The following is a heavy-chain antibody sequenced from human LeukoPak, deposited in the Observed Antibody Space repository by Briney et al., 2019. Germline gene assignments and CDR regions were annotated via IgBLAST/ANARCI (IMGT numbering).Heavy chain of an antibody. CDR1: GFTFSTSA. CDR3: AAELYGVYTNCCTFHL. V-gene: IGHV1-58*01. D-gene: IGHD4-17*01. Sequence: SVKVSCKTSGFTFSTSAVQWVRQARGQRLEWIGWIIVGSGATNYAQSLQGRFTITRDMSTNTAYMELSSLGSEDSAVYYCAAELYGVYTNCCTFHLWGQGTVVTVSS. J-gene: IGHJ3*01. CDR2: IIVGSGAT.